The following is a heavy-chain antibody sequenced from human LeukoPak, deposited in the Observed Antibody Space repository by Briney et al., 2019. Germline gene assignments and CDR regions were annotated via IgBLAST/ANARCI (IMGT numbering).Heavy chain of an antibody. V-gene: IGHV4-39*07. J-gene: IGHJ4*02. CDR3: AREGGFYRPLDY. CDR1: GGSISSRIYS. Sequence: SETLSLTCTVSGGSISSRIYSWVWIRQPPGKGLEWIGEVHLDGRTNYNPSLTGRLTMSVDLYENHISLKLTSVTAADTAVYYCAREGGFYRPLDYSGQGTLVTVSS. CDR2: VHLDGRT. D-gene: IGHD3-3*01.